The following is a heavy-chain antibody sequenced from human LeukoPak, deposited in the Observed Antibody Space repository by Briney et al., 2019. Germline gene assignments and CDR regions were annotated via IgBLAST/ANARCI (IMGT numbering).Heavy chain of an antibody. CDR3: ARARYGGNYYFDY. CDR2: INSDGSST. J-gene: IGHJ4*02. D-gene: IGHD4-23*01. CDR1: GFTFNDYT. Sequence: PGGSLRLSCAASGFTFNDYTMTWVRQAPGKGLVWVSRINSDGSSTSYADSVKGRFTISRDNAKNTLYLQMNSQRAEDTAVYYCARARYGGNYYFDYWGQGTLVTVSS. V-gene: IGHV3-74*01.